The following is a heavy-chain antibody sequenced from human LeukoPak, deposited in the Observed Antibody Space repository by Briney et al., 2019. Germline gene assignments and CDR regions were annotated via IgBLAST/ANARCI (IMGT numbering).Heavy chain of an antibody. CDR1: GYTFTGYY. J-gene: IGHJ4*02. V-gene: IGHV1-2*02. CDR3: ARDPTTGTKVFDY. Sequence: ASVKVSCKASGYTFTGYYMHWVRQAPGQGLEWMGWINPNSGGTNYAQKFQGRVTMTRDTSISTAYMELSRLRSDATAVYYCARDPTTGTKVFDYWGQGTLVTVSS. D-gene: IGHD1-1*01. CDR2: INPNSGGT.